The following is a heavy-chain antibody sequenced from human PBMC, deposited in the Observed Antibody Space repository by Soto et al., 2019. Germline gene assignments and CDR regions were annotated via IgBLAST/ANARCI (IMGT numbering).Heavy chain of an antibody. CDR3: ARPEYSVSSRDY. Sequence: QVQLVQSEAEVKKPGASVKVSCKASGYTFTTYGISWVRQAPGQGLEWMGWISTYNDNTNYAQNLQGRVTMTTDTSTSTAYMELTSLRSDDTAVYYCARPEYSVSSRDYWGQGTLVTVSS. CDR2: ISTYNDNT. CDR1: GYTFTTYG. D-gene: IGHD6-6*01. J-gene: IGHJ4*02. V-gene: IGHV1-18*01.